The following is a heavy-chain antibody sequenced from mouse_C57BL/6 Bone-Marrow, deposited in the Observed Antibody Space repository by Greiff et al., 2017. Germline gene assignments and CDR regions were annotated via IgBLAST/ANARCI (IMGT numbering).Heavy chain of an antibody. D-gene: IGHD2-4*01. Sequence: EVQLVESGGGLVKPGGSLKLSCAASGFTFSSYAMSWVRQTPEKRLEWVATISDGGSYTDYPDNVKGRFTISRDNAKNNLYLQVSQLKSEDTAMYYGERDPDPYDYDSWFAYWGQGTLVTVSA. CDR2: ISDGGSYT. CDR1: GFTFSSYA. V-gene: IGHV5-4*01. J-gene: IGHJ3*01. CDR3: ERDPDPYDYDSWFAY.